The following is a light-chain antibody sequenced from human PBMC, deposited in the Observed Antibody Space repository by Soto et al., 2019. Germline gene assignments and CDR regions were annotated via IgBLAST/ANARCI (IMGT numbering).Light chain of an antibody. CDR1: QSVSAN. CDR3: QHYNNWPRT. J-gene: IGKJ1*01. Sequence: EIVMTQSPATLSLSPRERATLSCRASQSVSANLAWYQQKPGQAPRLLIYDASTRATGIPARFSGSGSGTDLTLTITSLQSEDFVVYYCQHYNNWPRTFGLGTKVDIK. V-gene: IGKV3-15*01. CDR2: DAS.